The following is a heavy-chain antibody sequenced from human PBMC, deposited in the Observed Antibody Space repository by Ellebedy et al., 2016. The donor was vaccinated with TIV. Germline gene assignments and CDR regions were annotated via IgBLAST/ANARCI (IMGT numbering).Heavy chain of an antibody. D-gene: IGHD3-3*01. CDR2: IYYSGST. Sequence: SETLSLXXTVSGGSISSYYWSWIRQPPGKGLEWIGYIYYSGSTNYNPSLKSRVTISVDTSKNQFSLKLSSVTAADTAVYYCARHWVNDFWNGYYHYFDYWGQGTLVTVSS. V-gene: IGHV4-59*08. CDR3: ARHWVNDFWNGYYHYFDY. J-gene: IGHJ4*02. CDR1: GGSISSYY.